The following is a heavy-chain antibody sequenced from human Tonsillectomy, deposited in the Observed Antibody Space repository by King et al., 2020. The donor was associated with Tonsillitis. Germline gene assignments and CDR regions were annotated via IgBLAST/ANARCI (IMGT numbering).Heavy chain of an antibody. CDR1: GYTFTTKW. CDR2: IDPADSDT. CDR3: ARPGLGFGMGIQY. Sequence: VQLVESGAEVKKPGESLTISCKTSGYTFTTKWIHWVRQKPGKGLEWMGRIDPADSDTSYSPSVQGHVTISLDTSISTAFLQWSSLKASDTAIYYCARPGLGFGMGIQYWGQGTMVTVSS. D-gene: IGHD1-14*01. J-gene: IGHJ3*01. V-gene: IGHV5-10-1*03.